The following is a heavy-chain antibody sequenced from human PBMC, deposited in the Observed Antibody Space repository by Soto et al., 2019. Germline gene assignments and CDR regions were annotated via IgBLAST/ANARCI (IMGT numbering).Heavy chain of an antibody. D-gene: IGHD2-2*01. CDR1: GFTFSSYW. Sequence: GGSLRLSCAASGFTFSSYWMHWVREAPGKGLVWVSRINNDGSTTTYADSVRGRFTISRDNAKNTLYLQMNSLRAEDTAVYYCARIAGYCSTTSCYRTGRYFDYWGQGTLVTVSS. V-gene: IGHV3-74*01. CDR2: INNDGSTT. J-gene: IGHJ4*02. CDR3: ARIAGYCSTTSCYRTGRYFDY.